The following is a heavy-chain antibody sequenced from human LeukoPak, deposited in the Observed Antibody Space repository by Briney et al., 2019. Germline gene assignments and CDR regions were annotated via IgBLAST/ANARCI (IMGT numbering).Heavy chain of an antibody. J-gene: IGHJ4*02. CDR3: ARVFSVTGYSSGWLYGAFDY. D-gene: IGHD6-19*01. CDR1: GFTFSSYS. Sequence: GGTLRLSCAASGFTFSSYSMNWVRQAPGKGLEWISHINSGGTTIYYAASEKGRFTVSRDNAKHSFYLQMHSLLAEDTAVYYCARVFSVTGYSSGWLYGAFDYWGQGKLVTVSS. V-gene: IGHV3-48*04. CDR2: INSGGTTI.